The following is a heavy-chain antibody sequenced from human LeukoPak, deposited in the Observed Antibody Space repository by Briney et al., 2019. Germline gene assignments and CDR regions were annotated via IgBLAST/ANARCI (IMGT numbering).Heavy chain of an antibody. Sequence: GGSLRLSCAASGFTFSSYAMSWVRHAPGKGLEWVSAISGSGGSTYYADSVKGRFTISRDNSKNTLYLQMNSLRAEDTAVYYCANTITFGGVIVDYWGQGTLVTVSS. J-gene: IGHJ4*02. D-gene: IGHD3-16*02. CDR2: ISGSGGST. CDR1: GFTFSSYA. CDR3: ANTITFGGVIVDY. V-gene: IGHV3-23*01.